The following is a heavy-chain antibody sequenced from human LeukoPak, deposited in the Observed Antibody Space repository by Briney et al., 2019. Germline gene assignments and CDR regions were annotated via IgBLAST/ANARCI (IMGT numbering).Heavy chain of an antibody. Sequence: GASVKVSCKASGGTFSSYAISWVRQAPGQGLEWMGGIIPIFGTANYAQKFQGRVTITADKSTSTAYMELSSLRSEDTAVYYCARGPARITMVRRDYYYYMDVWGKGTTVTVSS. J-gene: IGHJ6*03. D-gene: IGHD3-10*01. CDR2: IIPIFGTA. CDR3: ARGPARITMVRRDYYYYMDV. CDR1: GGTFSSYA. V-gene: IGHV1-69*06.